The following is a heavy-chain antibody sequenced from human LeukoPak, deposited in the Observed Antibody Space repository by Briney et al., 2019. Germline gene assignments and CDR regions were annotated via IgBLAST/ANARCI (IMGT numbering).Heavy chain of an antibody. V-gene: IGHV1-2*02. J-gene: IGHJ4*02. D-gene: IGHD3-9*01. CDR1: GYTFSAYE. CDR3: ARVRYKYADF. CDR2: IIPNIGIT. Sequence: ASPKVACNASGYTFSAYEIRCVRQYPRQGLECLGCIIPNIGITNYVQTFQGRVTLTSESSLSTFFIDMRRLCSDDTAVYFCARVRYKYADFWGQGSQVTVSS.